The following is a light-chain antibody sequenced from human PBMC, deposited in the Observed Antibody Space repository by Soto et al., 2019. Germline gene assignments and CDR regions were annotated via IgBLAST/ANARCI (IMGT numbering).Light chain of an antibody. CDR1: QSVSSH. J-gene: IGKJ5*01. Sequence: EIVMTQSPATLSVSPVERATLSCRASQSVSSHLAWFQQRPGQAPRLLIYDASNRATGIPARFSGRGSGTDFTLTISSLEPEDFAVYYCQQRSSAITFGQGTRLEIK. V-gene: IGKV3-11*01. CDR3: QQRSSAIT. CDR2: DAS.